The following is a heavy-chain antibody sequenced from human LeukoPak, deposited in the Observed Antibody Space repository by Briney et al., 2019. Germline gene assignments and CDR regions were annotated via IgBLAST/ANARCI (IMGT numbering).Heavy chain of an antibody. Sequence: GRSLRLSCAASGFTFDDYAMHWVRQAPGKGLEWVSGISWNSGSIGYADSVKGRFTISRDNAKNSLYLQMNSLRHEDTALYYCAKAYSRGWQYYFDCWGQGTLVTVSS. CDR2: ISWNSGSI. V-gene: IGHV3-9*01. J-gene: IGHJ4*02. CDR1: GFTFDDYA. D-gene: IGHD6-19*01. CDR3: AKAYSRGWQYYFDC.